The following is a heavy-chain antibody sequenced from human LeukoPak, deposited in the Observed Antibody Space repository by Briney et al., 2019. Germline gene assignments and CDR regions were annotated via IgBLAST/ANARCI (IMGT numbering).Heavy chain of an antibody. CDR2: ITSSAGTI. J-gene: IGHJ4*02. Sequence: GGSLRLSCAASGFTFSSFEMNCVRQAPGKGLEWVSYITSSAGTIYYAESVKGRFTISRDNAKNSLFLQMNSLRAEDTAVYYCARKVLSGSRYFDYWGQGALVTVSS. CDR3: ARKVLSGSRYFDY. V-gene: IGHV3-48*03. D-gene: IGHD1-26*01. CDR1: GFTFSSFE.